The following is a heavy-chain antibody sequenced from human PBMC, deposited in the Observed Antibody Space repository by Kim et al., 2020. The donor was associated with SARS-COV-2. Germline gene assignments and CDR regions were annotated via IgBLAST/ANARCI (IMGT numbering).Heavy chain of an antibody. V-gene: IGHV1-69*04. CDR2: IIPILGIA. CDR1: GGTFSSYA. J-gene: IGHJ6*03. Sequence: SVKVSCKASGGTFSSYAISWVRQAPGQGLEWMGRIIPILGIANYAQKFQGRVTITADKSTSTAYMEVSSLRSEDTAVYYCARDIDYIGSYDYWYMDVWG. D-gene: IGHD4-4*01. CDR3: ARDIDYIGSYDYWYMDV.